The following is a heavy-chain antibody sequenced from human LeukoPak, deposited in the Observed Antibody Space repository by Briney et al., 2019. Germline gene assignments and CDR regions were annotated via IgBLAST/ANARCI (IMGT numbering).Heavy chain of an antibody. CDR2: IKPDGTEK. V-gene: IGHV3-7*01. D-gene: IGHD3-10*01. CDR1: GFAFSNSW. Sequence: GGSLRLSCAASGFAFSNSWMSWARQAPGKGLECVANIKPDGTEKYYVDSVKGRFTISRDNAKNSVYLQMNSLRAEDTAVYYCATDYGSGTWEFFDYWGQGALVTVSS. CDR3: ATDYGSGTWEFFDY. J-gene: IGHJ4*02.